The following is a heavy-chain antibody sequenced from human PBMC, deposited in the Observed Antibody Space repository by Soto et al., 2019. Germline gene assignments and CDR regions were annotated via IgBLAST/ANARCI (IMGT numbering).Heavy chain of an antibody. CDR1: NGSISSNSHY. D-gene: IGHD2-21*01. J-gene: IGHJ5*02. CDR3: ARGYRLARSILDWFDP. CDR2: IYYSGST. V-gene: IGHV4-61*01. Sequence: PSETLSLTCTVSNGSISSNSHYWSWIRQPPGKGLEWIGYIYYSGSTNHNPSLKSRVTISVDTSKNQFSLKLSSVTAADTAVYYCARGYRLARSILDWFDPWGRGTLVTVSS.